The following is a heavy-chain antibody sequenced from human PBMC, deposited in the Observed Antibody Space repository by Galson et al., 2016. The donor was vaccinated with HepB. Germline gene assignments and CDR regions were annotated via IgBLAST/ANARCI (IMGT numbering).Heavy chain of an antibody. J-gene: IGHJ5*02. CDR3: SRLMYYGSGVFP. V-gene: IGHV3-73*01. Sequence: LRLSCAASGFTFSGSVVHWVRQASRKGLEWVGRIKTKANNYAATYAAPVKGRFTISRDDSKNTVYLQMNSLKTEDTAVYYCSRLMYYGSGVFPWGQGTLVTVSS. D-gene: IGHD3-10*01. CDR2: IKTKANNYAA. CDR1: GFTFSGSV.